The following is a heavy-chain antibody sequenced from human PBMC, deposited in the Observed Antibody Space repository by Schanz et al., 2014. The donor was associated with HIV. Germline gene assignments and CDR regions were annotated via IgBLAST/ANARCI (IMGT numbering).Heavy chain of an antibody. J-gene: IGHJ4*02. CDR3: ANEEVPNDY. V-gene: IGHV3-30-3*02. CDR2: ISYDGSNK. Sequence: QVQLVESGGGVVQPGRSLRLSCAASGFTFSSSGMHWVRQAPGKGLEWVAVISYDGSNKYYADSVKGRFTISRDNSKNTLYLQMSSLRVEDTAVYYCANEEVPNDYWGQGTLVTVSS. CDR1: GFTFSSSG.